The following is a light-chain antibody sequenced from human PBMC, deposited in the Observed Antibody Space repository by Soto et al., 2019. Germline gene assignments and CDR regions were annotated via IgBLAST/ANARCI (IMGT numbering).Light chain of an antibody. V-gene: IGKV1-39*01. CDR2: AAS. Sequence: DMPMTPSPSSRSASVGDRVTITAQASQDISNCLNWYQQKPGKAPKLLIYAASSLQSGVPSRFSGSGSGTDFTLTISSLQPDDFATYYCQQSYSYSRAFGGGTKVDNK. J-gene: IGKJ4*01. CDR3: QQSYSYSRA. CDR1: QDISNC.